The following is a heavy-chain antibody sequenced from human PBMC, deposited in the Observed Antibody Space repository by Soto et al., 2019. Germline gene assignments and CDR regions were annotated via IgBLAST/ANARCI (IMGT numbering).Heavy chain of an antibody. D-gene: IGHD2-2*01. CDR3: ARDWSSTPDP. V-gene: IGHV3-74*01. CDR2: INRDGSSS. Sequence: GGSLRLSCAASGFTFSSYWMHWARQAPGKGLVWVSRINRDGSSSSYADSVKGRFTISRDNAKNTLYLQMNSLRAEDTAVYHCARDWSSTPDPWGQGNLVTVSS. J-gene: IGHJ5*02. CDR1: GFTFSSYW.